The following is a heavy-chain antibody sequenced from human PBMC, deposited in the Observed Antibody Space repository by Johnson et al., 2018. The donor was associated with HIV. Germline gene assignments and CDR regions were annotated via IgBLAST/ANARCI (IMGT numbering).Heavy chain of an antibody. CDR1: GFSFIDYA. CDR2: ISGGEDDT. Sequence: VQLVESGGGLVRPGGSLRLSSVASGFSFIDYAMIWVRQAPGKGLEWVSFISGGEDDTYYADSVKGRFTISRDNAKNSLYLQMNSLRAEDTAVYYCAREGPYSSRWGAFDIWGQGTMVTVSS. J-gene: IGHJ3*02. CDR3: AREGPYSSRWGAFDI. V-gene: IGHV3-23*04. D-gene: IGHD6-13*01.